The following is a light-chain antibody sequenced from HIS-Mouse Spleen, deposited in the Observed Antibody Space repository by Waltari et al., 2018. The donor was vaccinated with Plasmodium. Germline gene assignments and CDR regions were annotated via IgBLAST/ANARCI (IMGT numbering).Light chain of an antibody. Sequence: SSELTQPPSVSVSPGQTARITSSGDALPKQYAYWYKQTPGQAPVLVIYKDSERPSGIPERFSGSSSGTTVTLTISGVQAEDEADYYCQSADSSGTYRVFGGGTKLTVL. CDR1: ALPKQY. V-gene: IGLV3-25*03. CDR2: KDS. CDR3: QSADSSGTYRV. J-gene: IGLJ2*01.